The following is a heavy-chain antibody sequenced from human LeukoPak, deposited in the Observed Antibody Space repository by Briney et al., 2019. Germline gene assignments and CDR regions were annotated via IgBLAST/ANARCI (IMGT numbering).Heavy chain of an antibody. J-gene: IGHJ6*02. V-gene: IGHV3-30*18. CDR3: AKATGDVVVPTGYGMDV. CDR2: ISYDGSNK. Sequence: GGSLRLSCAASGFTFRSYGMHWVRQAPGKGLEWVAVISYDGSNKYYADSVKGRFTISRDNSKNTLYLQMNSLRAEDTAVYHCAKATGDVVVPTGYGMDVWGQGTTVTVSS. D-gene: IGHD2-2*01. CDR1: GFTFRSYG.